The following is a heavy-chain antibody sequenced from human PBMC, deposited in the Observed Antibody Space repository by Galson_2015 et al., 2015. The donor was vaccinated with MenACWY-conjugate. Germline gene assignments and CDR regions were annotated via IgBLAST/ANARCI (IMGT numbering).Heavy chain of an antibody. Sequence: SLRLSCAASGFTFHKYAMLWVRQAPGKGPEWVAVISYDGSQTYHADSVRGRFIISRDNSENTLYLHMSSLTVEDTAIYYCATNQWVTKPTSYYYYYGLDVWGQGTTVTVSS. D-gene: IGHD1-26*01. V-gene: IGHV3-30*04. CDR2: ISYDGSQT. CDR3: ATNQWVTKPTSYYYYYGLDV. CDR1: GFTFHKYA. J-gene: IGHJ6*02.